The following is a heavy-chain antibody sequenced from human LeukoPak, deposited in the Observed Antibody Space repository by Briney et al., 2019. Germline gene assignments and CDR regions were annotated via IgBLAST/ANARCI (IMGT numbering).Heavy chain of an antibody. Sequence: GGSLRLSCAASGFTFSSYGMHWVRQAPGKGLEWVAVISYDGSNKYYADSVKGRFTISRDNSKNTLYLQMNSLRAEDTAVYYCAKDPSFRNIVVVPAALDYWGQGTLVTVSS. CDR3: AKDPSFRNIVVVPAALDY. J-gene: IGHJ4*02. CDR1: GFTFSSYG. V-gene: IGHV3-30*18. D-gene: IGHD2-2*01. CDR2: ISYDGSNK.